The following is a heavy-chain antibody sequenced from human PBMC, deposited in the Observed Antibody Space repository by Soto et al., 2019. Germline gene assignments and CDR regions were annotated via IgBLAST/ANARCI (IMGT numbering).Heavy chain of an antibody. CDR2: IYRDGNT. Sequence: PGGSLRLSCAASTSGFGGSNYMTWGRQAPGKGLEWVPVIYRDGNTYYVDSVKGRFTISRDNSKNTLYLQMNSLRGKATAVYYFARGIVGMKVWGQGTTVNVSS. CDR1: TSGFGGSNY. D-gene: IGHD3-22*01. V-gene: IGHV3-53*01. J-gene: IGHJ6*02. CDR3: ARGIVGMKV.